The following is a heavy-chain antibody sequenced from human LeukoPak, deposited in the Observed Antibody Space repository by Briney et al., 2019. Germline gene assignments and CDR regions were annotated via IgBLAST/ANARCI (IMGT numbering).Heavy chain of an antibody. CDR3: ARLTYGSSGYYFDY. Sequence: GESLRISCKGSGYSFTSYWINWVRQMPGKGLEWMGRIDPSDSYTDYRPSFQGHVTFSADKSISTAHLQWSSLKASDTAIYYCARLTYGSSGYYFDYWGQGTLVTVSS. V-gene: IGHV5-10-1*01. J-gene: IGHJ4*02. D-gene: IGHD3-22*01. CDR1: GYSFTSYW. CDR2: IDPSDSYT.